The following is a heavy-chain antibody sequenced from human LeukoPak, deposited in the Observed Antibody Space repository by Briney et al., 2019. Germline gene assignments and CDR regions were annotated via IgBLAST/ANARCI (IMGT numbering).Heavy chain of an antibody. D-gene: IGHD2-2*01. CDR3: ARGGLDIVVVPAAHSPPNWFDP. Sequence: SESLSLTCTVSGGSVSSGSYCWSWIRQPPGKGLEWIGYIYYSGSTNYNPSLKSRVTISVDTSKNQFSLKLSSVTAADTAVYYCARGGLDIVVVPAAHSPPNWFDPWGQGTLVTVSS. V-gene: IGHV4-61*01. CDR2: IYYSGST. CDR1: GGSVSSGSYC. J-gene: IGHJ5*02.